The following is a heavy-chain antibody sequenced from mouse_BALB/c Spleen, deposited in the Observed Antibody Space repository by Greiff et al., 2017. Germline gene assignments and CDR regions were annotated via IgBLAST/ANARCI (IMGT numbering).Heavy chain of an antibody. CDR2: INPGSGGT. J-gene: IGHJ4*01. Sequence: VQLQQSGAELVRPGTSVKVSCKASGYAFTNYLIEWVKQRPGQGLEWIGVINPGSGGTNYNEKFKGKATLTADKSSSTAYMQLSSLTSDDSAVYFCARSGGYYGDAMDYWGQGTSVTVSS. V-gene: IGHV1-54*01. CDR3: ARSGGYYGDAMDY. D-gene: IGHD1-1*01. CDR1: GYAFTNYL.